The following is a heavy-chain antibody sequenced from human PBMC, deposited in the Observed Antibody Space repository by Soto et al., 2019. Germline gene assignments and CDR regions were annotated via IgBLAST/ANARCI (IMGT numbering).Heavy chain of an antibody. CDR1: GGTFSSYA. Sequence: QVQLVQSGAEVKKPGSSVKVSCKASGGTFSSYAISWVRQAPGQGLEWMGGIIPIFGTANYAQKFQGRVTITADESTSTAYMELSSLRSEDTAVYYRAGLYAKYYYYYYGMDVWGQGTTVTVSS. CDR2: IIPIFGTA. D-gene: IGHD2-8*01. CDR3: AGLYAKYYYYYYGMDV. J-gene: IGHJ6*02. V-gene: IGHV1-69*01.